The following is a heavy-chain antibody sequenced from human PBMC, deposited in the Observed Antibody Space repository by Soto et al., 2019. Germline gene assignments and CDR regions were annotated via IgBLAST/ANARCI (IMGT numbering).Heavy chain of an antibody. Sequence: ASVKVSCKASGYTFTGYYMHWVRQAPGQGLEWMGWINPNSGGTNYAQKFQGWVTMARDTSISPAYMELSRLRSDDTAVYYCARARYCSSTSCYAGHSPYGMDVWGQGTTVTVSS. J-gene: IGHJ6*02. CDR1: GYTFTGYY. CDR3: ARARYCSSTSCYAGHSPYGMDV. V-gene: IGHV1-2*04. D-gene: IGHD2-2*01. CDR2: INPNSGGT.